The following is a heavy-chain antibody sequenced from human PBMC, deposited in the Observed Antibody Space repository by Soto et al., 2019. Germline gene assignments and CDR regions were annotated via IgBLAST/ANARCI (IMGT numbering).Heavy chain of an antibody. Sequence: EVQLVESGGGLVQPGGSLRLSCAASGFTFSSYSMNWVRQAPGKGLEWVSYISSSSSNIYYADSVKGRFTISRDNAKNSLYLQMNSLRDEDTAVYYCARLEYYDSSPGGYWGQGTLVTVSS. CDR3: ARLEYYDSSPGGY. CDR1: GFTFSSYS. CDR2: ISSSSSNI. V-gene: IGHV3-48*02. J-gene: IGHJ4*02. D-gene: IGHD3-22*01.